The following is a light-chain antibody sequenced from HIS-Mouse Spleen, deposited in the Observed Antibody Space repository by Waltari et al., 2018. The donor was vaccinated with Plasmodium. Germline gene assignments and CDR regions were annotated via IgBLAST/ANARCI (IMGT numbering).Light chain of an antibody. CDR1: TSDVGGYNS. V-gene: IGLV2-8*01. CDR2: EVS. CDR3: SSYAGSNNLV. J-gene: IGLJ2*01. Sequence: QSALTQPPSASGSPGQSVTISCTGPTSDVGGYNSVSWYQPHPGKAPKLMIYEVSKRPSGVPDRFSGSKSGNTASLTVSGLQAEDEADYYCSSYAGSNNLVFGGGTKLTVL.